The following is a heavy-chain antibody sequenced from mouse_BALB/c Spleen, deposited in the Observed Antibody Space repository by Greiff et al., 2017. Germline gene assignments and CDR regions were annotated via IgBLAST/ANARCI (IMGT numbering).Heavy chain of an antibody. D-gene: IGHD4-1*01. J-gene: IGHJ4*01. CDR1: GFTFSSYG. CDR2: INSYGGST. V-gene: IGHV5-6-3*01. Sequence: EVKLVESGGGLVQPGGSLKLSCAASGFTFSSYGMSWVRQTPDKRLELVATINSYGGSTYYPDSVKGRFTISRDNAKNTLYLQMSSLKSEDTAMYYCARDDWDYAMDYWGQGTSVTVSS. CDR3: ARDDWDYAMDY.